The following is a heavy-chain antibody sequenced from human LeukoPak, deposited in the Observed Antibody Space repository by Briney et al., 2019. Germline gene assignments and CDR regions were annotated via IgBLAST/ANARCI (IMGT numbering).Heavy chain of an antibody. Sequence: GASVKVSCKASGYTFTSYGISWVRQAPGQGLEWMGWISAYNGNTNYAQKLQGRVTMTTDTSTSTAYMELRSLRSDDTAVYYCARGPYSSSWCLEYFQHWGQGALVTVSS. CDR1: GYTFTSYG. D-gene: IGHD6-13*01. CDR2: ISAYNGNT. J-gene: IGHJ1*01. CDR3: ARGPYSSSWCLEYFQH. V-gene: IGHV1-18*01.